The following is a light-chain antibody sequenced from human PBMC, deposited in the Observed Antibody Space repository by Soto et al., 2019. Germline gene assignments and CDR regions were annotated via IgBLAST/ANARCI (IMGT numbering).Light chain of an antibody. CDR2: DAS. J-gene: IGKJ5*01. V-gene: IGKV3-11*01. Sequence: EIVLTQSPATLSLSPGERATLSCRASQSVSSYLAWYQQKPGQAPRLLIYDASNRATGIPARFSGSGSVTDFNLTISSLEPEDFAVSYGQQRSNWLPVNFGQGTRLEIK. CDR3: QQRSNWLPVN. CDR1: QSVSSY.